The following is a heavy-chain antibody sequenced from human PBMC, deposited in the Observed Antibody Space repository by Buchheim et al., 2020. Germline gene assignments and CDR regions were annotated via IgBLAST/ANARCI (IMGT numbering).Heavy chain of an antibody. V-gene: IGHV3-23*01. J-gene: IGHJ4*02. CDR1: GFTSGSYA. CDR3: AKGRGFDR. Sequence: EVQLLASGGGLVQPGGSLRLSCAASGFTSGSYAMAWVRQAPGQGLEWVASIGGSGDKTYYRDSVKGRFTIPRDSSKNTLYLQMNSLRVEDTALYFCAKGRGFDRWGQGT. CDR2: IGGSGDKT.